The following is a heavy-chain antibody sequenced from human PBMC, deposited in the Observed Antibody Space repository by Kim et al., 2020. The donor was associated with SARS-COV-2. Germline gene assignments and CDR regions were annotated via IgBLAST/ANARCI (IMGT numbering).Heavy chain of an antibody. CDR1: GYTFTSYG. CDR2: ISAYNGNI. Sequence: ASVKVSCKAPGYTFTSYGISWVRQAPGQGLEWMGWISAYNGNINYAQKLQGRVTMTTDTSTSTAYMELRSLRSDDTAVYYCARGGGIVVGRYYYYYGMDVWGQGTTVTVSS. CDR3: ARGGGIVVGRYYYYYGMDV. D-gene: IGHD2-15*01. J-gene: IGHJ6*02. V-gene: IGHV1-18*01.